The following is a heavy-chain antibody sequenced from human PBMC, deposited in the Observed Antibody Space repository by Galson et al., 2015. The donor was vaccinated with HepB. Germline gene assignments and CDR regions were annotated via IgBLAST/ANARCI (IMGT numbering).Heavy chain of an antibody. V-gene: IGHV3-30*04. Sequence: SLRLSCAASGFTFSSYAMHWVRQAPGKGLEWVAVISYDGSNKYYADSVKGRFTISRDNSKNTLYLQMNSLRAEDTAVYYCARDKMGSSWYRWYYYYGMDVWGQGTTVTVSS. CDR1: GFTFSSYA. CDR3: ARDKMGSSWYRWYYYYGMDV. J-gene: IGHJ6*02. D-gene: IGHD6-13*01. CDR2: ISYDGSNK.